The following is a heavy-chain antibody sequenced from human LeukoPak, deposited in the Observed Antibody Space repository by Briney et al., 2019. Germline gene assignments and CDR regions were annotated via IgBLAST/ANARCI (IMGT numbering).Heavy chain of an antibody. J-gene: IGHJ5*02. D-gene: IGHD3-22*01. CDR1: GYTFTGYY. CDR3: AREKYYYDSSGSYGRWFDP. Sequence: GASVKVSCKASGYTFTGYYMHWVRQAPGEGLESMGWINPSSGGANYPQKFQGRVTMTRDTSISTAYMELSRLRSDDTAVYYCAREKYYYDSSGSYGRWFDPWGQGTLVTVSS. V-gene: IGHV1-2*02. CDR2: INPSSGGA.